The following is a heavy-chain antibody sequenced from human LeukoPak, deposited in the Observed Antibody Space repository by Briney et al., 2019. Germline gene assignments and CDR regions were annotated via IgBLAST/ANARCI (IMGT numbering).Heavy chain of an antibody. D-gene: IGHD3-10*01. CDR2: IYYSGST. V-gene: IGHV4-30-4*01. CDR1: GDSISSGNYY. Sequence: PSETLSLTCTVSGDSISSGNYYWSWIRQPPGKGLEWIGYIYYSGSTYYNPSLRSRVTISVDTSKNQFSLILTSVTAADTAVYYCARETYYGSGGFDYWGQGTLVTVSS. CDR3: ARETYYGSGGFDY. J-gene: IGHJ4*02.